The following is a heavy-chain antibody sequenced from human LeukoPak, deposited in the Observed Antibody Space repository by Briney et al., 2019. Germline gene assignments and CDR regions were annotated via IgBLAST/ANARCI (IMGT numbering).Heavy chain of an antibody. CDR2: RYYSGST. D-gene: IGHD3-9*01. V-gene: IGHV4-59*01. J-gene: IGHJ1*01. CDR1: SGSISSYY. Sequence: SETLSLTCGVSSGSISSYYWTGIRQPPGKGLEWIGYRYYSGSTTYNPSLKSRVTISVDTSKSQFSLKLISVTAADTAIYYCARVSGDFDNDWGQGTLVTVSS. CDR3: ARVSGDFDND.